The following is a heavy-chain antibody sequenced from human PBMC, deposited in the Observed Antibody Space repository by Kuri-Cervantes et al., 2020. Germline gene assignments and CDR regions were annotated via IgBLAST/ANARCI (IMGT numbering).Heavy chain of an antibody. CDR1: GFTFSNAW. J-gene: IGHJ4*02. D-gene: IGHD1-26*01. CDR3: TTDPGSGAPL. Sequence: GESLKISCAASGFTFSNAWMSWVRQAPGKGLEWVGRIKSKTDGGTTDYAAPVKGRFTISRDDSKNTLYLQMNSLKTEDTAVYYCTTDPGSGAPLWGQGTLVTVSS. V-gene: IGHV3-15*01. CDR2: IKSKTDGGTT.